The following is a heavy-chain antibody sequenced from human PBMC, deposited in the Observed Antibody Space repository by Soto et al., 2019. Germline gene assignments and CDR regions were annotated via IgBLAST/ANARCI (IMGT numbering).Heavy chain of an antibody. V-gene: IGHV2-26*01. CDR2: IFSNDEK. D-gene: IGHD6-13*01. Sequence: QVTLKESGPVLVKPTETLTLTCTVSGFSLSNARMGVSWIRQPPGKALEWLAHIFSNDEKSYSTSLRSRLTLSQDTSKSQVVLTMINMDPVDTATYYCGRILNEAAAGQDYWGQGTLVTVSS. J-gene: IGHJ4*02. CDR3: GRILNEAAAGQDY. CDR1: GFSLSNARMG.